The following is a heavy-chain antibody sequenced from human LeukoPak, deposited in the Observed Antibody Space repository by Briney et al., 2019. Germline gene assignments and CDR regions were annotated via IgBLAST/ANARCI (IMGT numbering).Heavy chain of an antibody. D-gene: IGHD3-22*01. Sequence: GGSLRLSCATSGFTFDDYGMSWVRQAPGKGLEWVSDINWNGAGTGYADSVKGRFTISRDNAKNSLYLQMNSLRAEDTAVYYCARDLGQYYDTSDNWFDPWGQGTLVTVSS. CDR2: INWNGAGT. CDR1: GFTFDDYG. V-gene: IGHV3-20*04. CDR3: ARDLGQYYDTSDNWFDP. J-gene: IGHJ5*02.